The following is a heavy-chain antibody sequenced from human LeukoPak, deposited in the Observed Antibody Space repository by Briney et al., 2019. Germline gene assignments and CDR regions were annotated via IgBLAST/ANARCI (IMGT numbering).Heavy chain of an antibody. CDR1: GFTFTNYS. CDR2: ISGGGGST. Sequence: GGSLRLSCAASGFTFTNYSMNWVRQAPGKGLEWVSTISGGGGSTYYADSVKGRFTISRDNSKNTLYLQVNSLRAEDTAVYYCAKGGKWDVTPFDYWGQGTLVTVSS. V-gene: IGHV3-23*01. D-gene: IGHD1-26*01. CDR3: AKGGKWDVTPFDY. J-gene: IGHJ4*02.